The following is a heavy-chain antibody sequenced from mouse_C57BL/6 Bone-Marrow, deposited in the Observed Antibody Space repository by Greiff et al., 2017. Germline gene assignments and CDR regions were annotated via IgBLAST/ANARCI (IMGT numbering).Heavy chain of an antibody. V-gene: IGHV1-64*01. Sequence: VKLQQPGAELVKPGASVKLSCKASGYTFTSYWMHWVKQRPGQGLEWIGMIHPNSGSTNYNEKFKSKDTLTVDKSSSTAYMQLSSLTSEDSAVYYCARSRIYDGYYAWFAYWGQGTLVTVSA. J-gene: IGHJ3*01. D-gene: IGHD2-3*01. CDR2: IHPNSGST. CDR1: GYTFTSYW. CDR3: ARSRIYDGYYAWFAY.